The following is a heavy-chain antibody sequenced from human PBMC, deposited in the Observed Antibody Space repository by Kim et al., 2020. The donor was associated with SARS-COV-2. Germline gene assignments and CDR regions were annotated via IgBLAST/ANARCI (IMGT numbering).Heavy chain of an antibody. CDR1: GGSFSGYY. CDR3: ARGQPSTATFDY. Sequence: GSLSLTCAVYGGSFSGYYWSWIRQPPGKGLEWVGEINNSGSTNYNPSLKRRVTISVDTSKNQFSLKLSSVTAADTAVYYCARGQPSTATFDYWAKGTL. CDR2: INNSGST. V-gene: IGHV4-34*01. D-gene: IGHD4-17*01. J-gene: IGHJ4*02.